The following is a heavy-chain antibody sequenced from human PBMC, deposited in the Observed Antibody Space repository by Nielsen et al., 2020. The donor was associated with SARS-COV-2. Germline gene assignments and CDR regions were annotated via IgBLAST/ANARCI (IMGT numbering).Heavy chain of an antibody. V-gene: IGHV3-7*05. Sequence: GESLKISCAASGFSFSTSWMNWVRQGPGKRLEWVANINPDGSMKRHVDSVKGRFTVSRDNARNSLYLHMNSLRVEDTAVYYCATRQWPDSWGQGTVVTVSS. CDR1: GFSFSTSW. CDR3: ATRQWPDS. D-gene: IGHD6-19*01. J-gene: IGHJ4*02. CDR2: INPDGSMK.